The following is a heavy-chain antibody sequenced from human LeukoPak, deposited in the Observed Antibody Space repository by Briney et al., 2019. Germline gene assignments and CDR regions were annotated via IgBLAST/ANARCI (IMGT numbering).Heavy chain of an antibody. Sequence: GSLRLSCAASGFTFSSYEMNWVRQAPGKGLEWVSYISSSSSTIYYADSVKGRFTISRDNAKNSLYLQMNSLRAEVTAVYYCARDPYYGDYVVWGQGTLVTVSS. D-gene: IGHD4-17*01. J-gene: IGHJ4*02. CDR1: GFTFSSYE. CDR2: ISSSSSTI. V-gene: IGHV3-48*03. CDR3: ARDPYYGDYVV.